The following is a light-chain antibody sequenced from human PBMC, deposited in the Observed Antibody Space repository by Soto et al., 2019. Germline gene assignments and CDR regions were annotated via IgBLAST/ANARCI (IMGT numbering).Light chain of an antibody. CDR3: QQLNSYPL. Sequence: DIQLTQSPSFLSASVGGRVTITCRASQGISSYLAWYQQKPGKAPKLLIYAASTLQSGVPSRFSGSGSGTEFTLTISSLQPEDFATYYCQQLNSYPLFGPGTKVDIK. J-gene: IGKJ3*01. V-gene: IGKV1-9*01. CDR1: QGISSY. CDR2: AAS.